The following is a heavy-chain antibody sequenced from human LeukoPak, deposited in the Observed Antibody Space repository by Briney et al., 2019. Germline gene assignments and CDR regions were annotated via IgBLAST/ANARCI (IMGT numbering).Heavy chain of an antibody. V-gene: IGHV1-18*01. CDR3: ARESLLYYYGSGSYYNFVDY. Sequence: SVKVSCKASCYTFTSYGISWVRQAPGQGLEWMGWISAYNGNTNYAQKLQGRVTMTTDTSTSTAYMELRSLRSDDTAVYYCARESLLYYYGSGSYYNFVDYWGQGTLVTVSS. CDR1: CYTFTSYG. J-gene: IGHJ4*02. CDR2: ISAYNGNT. D-gene: IGHD3-10*01.